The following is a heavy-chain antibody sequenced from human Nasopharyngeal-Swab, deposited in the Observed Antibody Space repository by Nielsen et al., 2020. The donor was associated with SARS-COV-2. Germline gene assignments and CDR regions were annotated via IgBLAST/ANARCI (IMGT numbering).Heavy chain of an antibody. CDR1: GYTLTELS. V-gene: IGHV1-24*01. CDR3: ATSYRIAAAGAYYFDY. Sequence: ASVKVSCKVSGYTLTELSMHWVRQAPGKRLEWMGGFDPEDGETIYAQKFQGRVTMTEDTSTDTAYMEPSSLRSEDTAVYYCATSYRIAAAGAYYFDYWGQGTLVTVSS. D-gene: IGHD6-13*01. CDR2: FDPEDGET. J-gene: IGHJ4*02.